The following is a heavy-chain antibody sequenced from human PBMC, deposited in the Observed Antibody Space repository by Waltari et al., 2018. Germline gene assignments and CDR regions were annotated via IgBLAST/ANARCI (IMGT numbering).Heavy chain of an antibody. CDR3: AIVIQWWFPGNMNV. J-gene: IGHJ6*02. CDR2: ISKSDGAT. V-gene: IGHV3-23*04. CDR1: VFTFAKYA. Sequence: EVQLVESGGGLVQPGGSLRLSCAASVFTFAKYAMSWVRKAPGKGLEWLSTISKSDGATYYTGTVKGRFTISRDNSQNMLYLQMNSLRDEDTAVYYCAIVIQWWFPGNMNVWGQGTTVTVSS. D-gene: IGHD2-15*01.